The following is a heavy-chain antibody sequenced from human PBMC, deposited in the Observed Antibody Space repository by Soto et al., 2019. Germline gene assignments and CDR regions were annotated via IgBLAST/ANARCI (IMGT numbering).Heavy chain of an antibody. CDR1: GGSISDDY. Sequence: KPSETLSLTCTVSGGSISDDYWSWIRQPPGKGLEWIGHISHSGSTNYNPSLRSRVTISEDTSKNQFSLKLLSVTTADTAVYFCAAGEASSRNLAPYYLDFWGQGTLVTVSS. J-gene: IGHJ4*02. CDR2: ISHSGST. V-gene: IGHV4-59*01. CDR3: AAGEASSRNLAPYYLDF. D-gene: IGHD6-13*01.